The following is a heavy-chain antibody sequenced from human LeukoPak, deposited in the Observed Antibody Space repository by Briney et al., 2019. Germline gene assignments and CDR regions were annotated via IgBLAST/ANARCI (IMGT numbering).Heavy chain of an antibody. CDR3: AGTREYCSSTSCYEWWFAP. Sequence: AVKVSCKASGGTFSSYAISWVRQAPGQGLEWMGGIIPIFGTANYAQKFQGRVTITADKSTSTAYMELSSLRSEDAAVYYCAGTREYCSSTSCYEWWFAPWGQGTLVTVSS. D-gene: IGHD2-2*01. J-gene: IGHJ5*02. CDR2: IIPIFGTA. V-gene: IGHV1-69*06. CDR1: GGTFSSYA.